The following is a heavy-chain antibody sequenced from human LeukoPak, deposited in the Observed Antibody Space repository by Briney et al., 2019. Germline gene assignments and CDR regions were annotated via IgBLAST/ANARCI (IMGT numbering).Heavy chain of an antibody. CDR1: GFTFSTYN. Sequence: PGGSLRLSCAASGFTFSTYNMNWVRQAPGKGLEWVSLISWDGGSTYYADSVKGRFTISRDNSKNSLYLQMNSLRTEDTALYYCAKGIVGAIGYYGMDVWGQGTTVTVSS. CDR3: AKGIVGAIGYYGMDV. V-gene: IGHV3-43*01. J-gene: IGHJ6*02. CDR2: ISWDGGST. D-gene: IGHD1-26*01.